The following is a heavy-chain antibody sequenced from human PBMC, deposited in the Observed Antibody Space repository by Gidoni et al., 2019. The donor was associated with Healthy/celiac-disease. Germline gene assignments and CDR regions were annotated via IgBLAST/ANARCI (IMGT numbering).Heavy chain of an antibody. Sequence: EVQLLESGGGLVQPAGSLGRSCAASGFTFSSYAMSWGRQAPGKGLEWVSAISGSGGSTYYADSVKGRFTISRDNSKNTLYLQMNSLRAEDTAVYYCAKDLDAFDIWGQGTMVTVSS. J-gene: IGHJ3*02. V-gene: IGHV3-23*01. CDR2: ISGSGGST. CDR1: GFTFSSYA. CDR3: AKDLDAFDI.